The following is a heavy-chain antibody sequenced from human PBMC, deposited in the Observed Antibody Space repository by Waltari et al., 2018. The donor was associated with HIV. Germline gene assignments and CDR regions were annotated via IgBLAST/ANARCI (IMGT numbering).Heavy chain of an antibody. D-gene: IGHD4-4*01. Sequence: EVQLVEFGGGLVQPGRSLRLSCTGFGFSFGDFAISWFRRAPGKGLEWVGLIRSRIYGGATEYAASAKGRLTISRDDLKSVAYLQMNSLKTEDTAVYYCTRSSKLDYWGQGTLVTVSS. CDR1: GFSFGDFA. CDR2: IRSRIYGGAT. V-gene: IGHV3-49*03. J-gene: IGHJ4*02. CDR3: TRSSKLDY.